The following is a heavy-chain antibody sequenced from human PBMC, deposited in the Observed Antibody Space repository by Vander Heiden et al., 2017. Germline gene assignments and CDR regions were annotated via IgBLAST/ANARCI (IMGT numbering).Heavy chain of an antibody. CDR3: ARDSGYYGSGKGRFDP. Sequence: QVQLVESGGGVVQPGRSLRLSCAASGFPFSSHAMHWVRQAPGKGLEWVAVISYDGSNKYYADSVKGRFTISRDNSKNTLYLQMNSLRAEDTAVYYCARDSGYYGSGKGRFDPWGQGTLVTVSS. V-gene: IGHV3-30-3*01. D-gene: IGHD3-10*01. CDR2: ISYDGSNK. CDR1: GFPFSSHA. J-gene: IGHJ5*02.